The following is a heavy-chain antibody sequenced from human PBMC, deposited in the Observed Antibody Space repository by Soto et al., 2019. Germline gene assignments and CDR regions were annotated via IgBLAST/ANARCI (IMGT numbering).Heavy chain of an antibody. Sequence: SETLSLTCTVYGGPISSSSYYWGWIRQPPGKGPEWIGSIYYSGSTYYNPSLKSRVTISVDTSKNQFSLKLSSVTAADTAVYYCASIAAAGTDVPFDYWGQGTLVTVSS. D-gene: IGHD6-13*01. V-gene: IGHV4-39*01. CDR2: IYYSGST. CDR1: GGPISSSSYY. J-gene: IGHJ4*02. CDR3: ASIAAAGTDVPFDY.